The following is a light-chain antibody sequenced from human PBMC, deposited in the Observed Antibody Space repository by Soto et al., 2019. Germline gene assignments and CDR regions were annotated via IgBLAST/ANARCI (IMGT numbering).Light chain of an antibody. CDR2: DAS. V-gene: IGKV3-11*01. CDR3: QQSYKMPS. Sequence: EIVLTQSPATLSLSPGERATLSCRASQSVKTFLVWYQQRPGQAPRLLIHDASHRAAGIPARFSGSGSGTEFTLTISSLEPEDFGTYYCQQSYKMPSFGQGTRLEIK. CDR1: QSVKTF. J-gene: IGKJ5*01.